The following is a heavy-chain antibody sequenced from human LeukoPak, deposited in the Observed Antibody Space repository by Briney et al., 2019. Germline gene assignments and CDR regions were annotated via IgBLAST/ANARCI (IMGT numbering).Heavy chain of an antibody. CDR1: GYTFTSYG. CDR2: ISAYNGNT. D-gene: IGHD3-10*01. CDR3: ARDPNRGRQYGFWSSESGFTY. V-gene: IGHV1-18*01. J-gene: IGHJ4*02. Sequence: EASVKVSCKASGYTFTSYGISWVRQAPGQGLEWMGWISAYNGNTNYAQKLQGRVTMTTDTSTSTAYMDLRSLRSDATAVYYCARDPNRGRQYGFWSSESGFTYWGQGTLVTVSS.